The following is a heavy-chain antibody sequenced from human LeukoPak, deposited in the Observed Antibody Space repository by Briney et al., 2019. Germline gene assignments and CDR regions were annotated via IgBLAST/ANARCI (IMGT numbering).Heavy chain of an antibody. CDR1: AGTFGSYV. V-gene: IGHV1-69*13. Sequence: GASVKVSCKASAGTFGSYVISWVRQAPGQGLEWMGGIIPIFGTAHYAQKFQGRLTITADESTSTVYMEMSSLRSEDTAMYYCAKEGDTALVTGYFDLWGRGTLVTVSS. CDR2: IIPIFGTA. J-gene: IGHJ2*01. CDR3: AKEGDTALVTGYFDL. D-gene: IGHD5-18*01.